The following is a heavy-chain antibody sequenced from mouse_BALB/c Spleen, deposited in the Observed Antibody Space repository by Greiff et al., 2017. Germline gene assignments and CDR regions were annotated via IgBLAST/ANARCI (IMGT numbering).Heavy chain of an antibody. CDR1: GYTFTSYW. J-gene: IGHJ2*01. V-gene: IGHV1-87*01. CDR2: IYPGDGDT. Sequence: VQLQQSGAELARPGASVKLSCKASGYTFTSYWMQWVKQRPGQGLEWIGAIYPGDGDTRYTQKFKGKATLTADKSSSTAYMQLSSLASEDSAVYYCARWGTLYYFDYWGQGTTLTVSS. CDR3: ARWGTLYYFDY. D-gene: IGHD5-1*01.